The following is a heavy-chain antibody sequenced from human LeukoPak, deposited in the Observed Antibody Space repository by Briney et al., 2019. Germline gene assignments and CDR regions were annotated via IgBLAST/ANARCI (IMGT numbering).Heavy chain of an antibody. CDR3: ARHSSGWYPYDY. J-gene: IGHJ4*02. D-gene: IGHD6-19*01. CDR2: ISSSGSTI. V-gene: IGHV3-48*03. CDR1: GFTFSSYE. Sequence: GGSLRLSCAASGFTFSSYEMNWARQAPGKGLEWVSYISSSGSTIYYADSVKGRFTISRDNAKNSLYLQMNSLRAEDTAVYYCARHSSGWYPYDYWGQGTLVTVSS.